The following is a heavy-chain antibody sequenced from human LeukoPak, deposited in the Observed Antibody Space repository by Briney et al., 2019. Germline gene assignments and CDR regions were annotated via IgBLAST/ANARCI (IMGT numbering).Heavy chain of an antibody. CDR2: INPNSGGT. D-gene: IGHD2-2*01. V-gene: IGHV1-2*02. J-gene: IGHJ6*03. CDR3: ARDKWRVVPAVYYYYYYMDV. Sequence: GVSVKVSCKASGYTFTGYYMHWVRQAPGQGLELMGWINPNSGGTNYAQKFQGRVTMTRDTSISTAYMELSRLRSDDTAVYCCARDKWRVVPAVYYYYYYMDVWGKGTTVTVSS. CDR1: GYTFTGYY.